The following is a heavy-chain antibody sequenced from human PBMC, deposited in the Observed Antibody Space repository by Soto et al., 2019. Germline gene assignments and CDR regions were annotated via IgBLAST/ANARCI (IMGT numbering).Heavy chain of an antibody. D-gene: IGHD1-26*01. J-gene: IGHJ4*02. CDR3: AGGKYGGNY. CDR2: VSAYNGDT. Sequence: QVKLVQSGPEVKKPGASVKVSCKASGYTFSSYGITWVRQAPGQGLAWMGWVSAYNGDTNYAQKFQGRVTMSTDTSTGTAYMELRSLTSVDTAVYYCAGGKYGGNYWGQGTLVTVSS. V-gene: IGHV1-18*01. CDR1: GYTFSSYG.